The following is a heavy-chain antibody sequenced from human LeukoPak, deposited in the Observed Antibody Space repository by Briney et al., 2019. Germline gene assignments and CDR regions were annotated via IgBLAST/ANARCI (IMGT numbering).Heavy chain of an antibody. CDR2: IIPIFGTA. J-gene: IGHJ4*02. D-gene: IGHD5-18*01. V-gene: IGHV1-69*06. CDR3: AREFRDSYGLPH. Sequence: SVKVSCKASGGTFSSYAISWVRQAPGQGLEWMGGIIPIFGTANYAEKFQGRVTITADKSTSTAYMELSSLRSEDTAVYYCAREFRDSYGLPHWGQGTLVTVSS. CDR1: GGTFSSYA.